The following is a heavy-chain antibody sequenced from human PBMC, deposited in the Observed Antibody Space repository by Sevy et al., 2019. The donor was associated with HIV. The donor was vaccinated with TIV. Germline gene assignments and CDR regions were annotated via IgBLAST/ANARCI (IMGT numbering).Heavy chain of an antibody. J-gene: IGHJ4*02. V-gene: IGHV1-46*02. Sequence: ASLKVSCKASGYNLNNYYMHWVRQAPGQGLEWMGLINPSGGSTSYAQKFQGRVTMTRDTSTSTLHMELSSLRSEDTAVYYCARVYYYDYSGPGYWGQGTLVTVSS. CDR1: GYNLNNYY. D-gene: IGHD3-22*01. CDR3: ARVYYYDYSGPGY. CDR2: INPSGGST.